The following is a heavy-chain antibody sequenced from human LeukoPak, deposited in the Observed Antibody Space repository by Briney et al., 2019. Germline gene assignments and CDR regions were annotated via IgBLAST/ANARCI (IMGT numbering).Heavy chain of an antibody. CDR3: ARDNGCSGGSCYATNFDY. J-gene: IGHJ4*02. V-gene: IGHV3-64*01. CDR1: GFTFSSYA. D-gene: IGHD2-15*01. Sequence: GSLVLSCAASGFTFSSYAMHWVRQAPGKGLEYVSAISSNGGSTYYANSVKGRFTISRDNSKNTLYLQMGSLRAEDMAVYYCARDNGCSGGSCYATNFDYWGQGTLVTVSS. CDR2: ISSNGGST.